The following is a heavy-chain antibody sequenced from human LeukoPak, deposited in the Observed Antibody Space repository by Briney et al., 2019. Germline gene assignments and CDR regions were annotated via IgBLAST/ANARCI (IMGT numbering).Heavy chain of an antibody. D-gene: IGHD6-19*01. V-gene: IGHV1-46*01. Sequence: ASVKVSCKTSGYTVTSYYIHWVRQAPGQGLEWMGIINPSGDSTTYPQKFQGRVTMTRGTSTSTVYMELSSLRFDDTAVYYCATHDLAGTSPFDYWGQGTLVTVSS. CDR3: ATHDLAGTSPFDY. CDR1: GYTVTSYY. CDR2: INPSGDST. J-gene: IGHJ4*02.